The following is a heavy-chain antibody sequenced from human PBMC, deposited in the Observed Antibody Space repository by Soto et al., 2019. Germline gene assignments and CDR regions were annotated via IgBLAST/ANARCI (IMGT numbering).Heavy chain of an antibody. J-gene: IGHJ5*02. Sequence: KPSETLSLTCTVSGDSISSYFWSWIRQPPGKGLEWIGYVYSTEITNYNPSLKSRVAMSIDTSKNQSSLKVRSVTAADTAVYYCARGSEAWFDPWGQGTLVTVSS. CDR2: VYSTEIT. CDR3: ARGSEAWFDP. V-gene: IGHV4-59*01. CDR1: GDSISSYF.